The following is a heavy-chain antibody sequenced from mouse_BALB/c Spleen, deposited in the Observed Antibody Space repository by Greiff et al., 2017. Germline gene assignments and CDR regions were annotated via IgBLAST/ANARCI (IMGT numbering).Heavy chain of an antibody. CDR1: GYSITSDYA. Sequence: VQLKESGPGLVKPSQSLSLTCTVTGYSITSDYAWNWIRQFPGNKLEWMGYISYSGSTSYNPSLKSRISITRDTSKNQFFLQLNSVTTEDTATYYCARGGTRFDYWGQGTTLTVSS. CDR3: ARGGTRFDY. CDR2: ISYSGST. V-gene: IGHV3-2*02. D-gene: IGHD2-14*01. J-gene: IGHJ2*01.